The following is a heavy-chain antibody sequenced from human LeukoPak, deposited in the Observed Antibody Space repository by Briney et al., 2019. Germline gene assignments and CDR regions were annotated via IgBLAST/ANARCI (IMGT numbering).Heavy chain of an antibody. Sequence: EASVKVSCKASGYPFTDYYIHWVRQAPGQRLEWMGWINPKTRQAPGQGLEWMAWINPPTSGDTNYAQKFQGRVTMTRDTSISTAYMELSRLRSDDTAVYYCARDLYLRYYFDYWGQGTLVTVSS. V-gene: IGHV1-2*02. CDR2: INPKTRQAPGQGLEWMAWINPPTSGDT. J-gene: IGHJ4*02. CDR3: ARDLYLRYYFDY. CDR1: GYPFTDYY. D-gene: IGHD2-2*02.